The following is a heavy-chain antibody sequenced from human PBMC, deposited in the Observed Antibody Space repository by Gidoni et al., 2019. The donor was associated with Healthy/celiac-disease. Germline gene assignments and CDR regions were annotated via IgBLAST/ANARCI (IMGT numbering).Heavy chain of an antibody. J-gene: IGHJ2*01. CDR2: IKSKTDGGTT. CDR1: GFTFSNAW. D-gene: IGHD5-18*01. V-gene: IGHV3-15*01. Sequence: EVQLVGSGGGLVKPGGSLRRSCAAYGFTFSNAWMSWVRQAPGKGLEWVGRIKSKTDGGTTDYAAPVKGRFTISRDDSKTTLYLQMNSLKTEDTAVYYCTTVSGYSYGLGYFDLWGRGTLVTVSS. CDR3: TTVSGYSYGLGYFDL.